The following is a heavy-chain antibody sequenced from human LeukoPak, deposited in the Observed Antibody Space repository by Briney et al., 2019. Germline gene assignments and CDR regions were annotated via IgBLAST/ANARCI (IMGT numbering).Heavy chain of an antibody. J-gene: IGHJ4*02. V-gene: IGHV1-24*01. CDR1: GYTLTELS. CDR3: ATSILYYDFWSGYSFDY. Sequence: VASVKVSCKVSGYTLTELSMHWVRQAPGKGLEWMGGFDPEDGETIYAQKFQGRVTMTEDTSTDTAYMELSSLRSEDTAVYYCATSILYYDFWSGYSFDYWGQGTLVTVSS. CDR2: FDPEDGET. D-gene: IGHD3-3*01.